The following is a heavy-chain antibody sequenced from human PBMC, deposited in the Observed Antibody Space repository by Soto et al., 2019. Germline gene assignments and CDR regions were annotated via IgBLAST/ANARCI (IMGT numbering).Heavy chain of an antibody. V-gene: IGHV4-31*03. CDR2: ISYTGRT. Sequence: PSETLSLTCTVSGGSISSDANFWSRIRQLPGGGLEWIGYISYTGRTYYTPSLNSRLTISLDTSKNLFSLRLSAVTAADTAVYFCARGYFSSSSSWFDPLGQGTLVTVCS. J-gene: IGHJ5*02. CDR3: ARGYFSSSSSWFDP. CDR1: GGSISSDANF. D-gene: IGHD6-6*01.